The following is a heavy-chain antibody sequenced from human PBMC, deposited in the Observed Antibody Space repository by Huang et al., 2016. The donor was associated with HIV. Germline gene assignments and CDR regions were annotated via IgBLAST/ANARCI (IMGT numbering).Heavy chain of an antibody. J-gene: IGHJ4*02. CDR3: ARDHSNYPTTGYFGY. CDR2: SNPKSGDI. D-gene: IGHD2-8*01. V-gene: IGHV1-2*02. Sequence: QVQLVQSGAEVKKPGASVRVSCQDSGYAFTAYFLHWIRQVPGQGLDWVGWSNPKSGDIKVAQKCQGRATVTRDTSVSRTYLHLSRLTSDDTAFYYCARDHSNYPTTGYFGYWGQGTPVTVSS. CDR1: GYAFTAYF.